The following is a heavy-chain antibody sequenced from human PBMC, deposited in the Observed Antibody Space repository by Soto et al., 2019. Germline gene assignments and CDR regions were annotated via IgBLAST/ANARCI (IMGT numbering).Heavy chain of an antibody. CDR2: IYYSGST. CDR3: ANYPTTVTSDY. D-gene: IGHD4-17*01. J-gene: IGHJ4*02. CDR1: GGSVTTGSYY. Sequence: QVQLQESGPGLVKPSETLSLTCTVSGGSVTTGSYYWSWIRQPPGKGLEWIGYIYYSGSTNYNPYLKSRVTISVDTSKNQFSLKLRSVTAADTAVYYCANYPTTVTSDYWGQGTLVTVSS. V-gene: IGHV4-61*01.